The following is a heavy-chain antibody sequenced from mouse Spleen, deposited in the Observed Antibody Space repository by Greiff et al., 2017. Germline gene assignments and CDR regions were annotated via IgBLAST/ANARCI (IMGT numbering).Heavy chain of an antibody. CDR3: ARYGGWLLPAMDY. V-gene: IGHV7-3*01. Sequence: EVQLVESGGGLVQPGGSLSLSCAASGFTFTDYYMSWVRQPPGKALEWLGFIRNKANGYTTEYSASVKGRFTISRDNSQSILYLQMNALRAEDSATYYCARYGGWLLPAMDYWGQGTSVTVSS. CDR1: GFTFTDYY. J-gene: IGHJ4*01. CDR2: IRNKANGYTT. D-gene: IGHD2-3*01.